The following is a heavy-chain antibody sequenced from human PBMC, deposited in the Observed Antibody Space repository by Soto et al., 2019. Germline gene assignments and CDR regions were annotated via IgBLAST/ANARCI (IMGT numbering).Heavy chain of an antibody. CDR2: IIPIFGTA. V-gene: IGHV1-69*13. CDR1: GGTFSSYA. CDR3: ARVPTLGYCSDGSCYSVRDNWFDP. J-gene: IGHJ5*02. Sequence: SVKVSCKASGGTFSSYAISWVRQAPGQGLEWMGGIIPIFGTANYAQKFQGRVTITADESTSTAYMELSSLRSEDTAVYYCARVPTLGYCSDGSCYSVRDNWFDPWGQGTLVTVSS. D-gene: IGHD2-15*01.